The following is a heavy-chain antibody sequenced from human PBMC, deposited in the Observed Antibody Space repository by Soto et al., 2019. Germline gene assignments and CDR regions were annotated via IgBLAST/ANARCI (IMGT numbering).Heavy chain of an antibody. Sequence: QVQLVQSGAEVKKPGASVKVSCKASGYTFTSYGISWVRQAPGQGLEWMGWISAYNGNTNYAQKLQGRVTKTTDTAPSTAYTELRSLGSDDTAVYYCARDVCSGGSCYYANWFDPWGQGTLVPVSS. D-gene: IGHD2-15*01. V-gene: IGHV1-18*04. CDR1: GYTFTSYG. J-gene: IGHJ5*02. CDR3: ARDVCSGGSCYYANWFDP. CDR2: ISAYNGNT.